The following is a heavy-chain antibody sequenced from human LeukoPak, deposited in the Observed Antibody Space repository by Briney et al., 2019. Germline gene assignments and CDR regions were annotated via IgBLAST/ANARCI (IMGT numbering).Heavy chain of an antibody. CDR2: ISYDGSNK. J-gene: IGHJ4*02. D-gene: IGHD6-19*01. CDR1: GFTFSSYG. V-gene: IGHV3-30*18. CDR3: AKQQWLGRGDY. Sequence: PGGSLRLSCAASGFTFSSYGMHWARQAPGKGLEWVAVISYDGSNKYYADSVKGRFTISRDNSKNTLYLQMNSLRAEDTAVYYCAKQQWLGRGDYWGQGTLVTVSS.